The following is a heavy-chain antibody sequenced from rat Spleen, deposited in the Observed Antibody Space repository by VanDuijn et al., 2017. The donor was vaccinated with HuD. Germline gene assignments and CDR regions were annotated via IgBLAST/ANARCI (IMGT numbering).Heavy chain of an antibody. CDR3: ASLYSSYSLYYFDY. D-gene: IGHD1-2*01. CDR1: VHSLTSSYR. Sequence: EVQLQESGPGLVKPSQSLSLTCSVTVHSLTSSYRWNWIRKFPGNKLEWMGYINSAGTTNYNPSLKSRISITRDTSKNQFFLQVNSVTTEDTATYYCASLYSSYSLYYFDYWGQGVMVTVSS. J-gene: IGHJ2*01. V-gene: IGHV3-3*01. CDR2: INSAGTT.